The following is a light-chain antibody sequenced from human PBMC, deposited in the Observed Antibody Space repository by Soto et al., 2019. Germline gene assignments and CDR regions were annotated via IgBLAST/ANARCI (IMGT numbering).Light chain of an antibody. V-gene: IGLV2-14*01. J-gene: IGLJ1*01. CDR1: TNDVGGYNY. Sequence: QSALTQPASVSGSPGQSITISCTGTTNDVGGYNYVSWYQQHPGKAPKLLIFEVTSRPSGVSHRFSGSKSGNTASLTISALQAEDEADYFCNSYAGSYTFVFGSGTKLTVL. CDR2: EVT. CDR3: NSYAGSYTFV.